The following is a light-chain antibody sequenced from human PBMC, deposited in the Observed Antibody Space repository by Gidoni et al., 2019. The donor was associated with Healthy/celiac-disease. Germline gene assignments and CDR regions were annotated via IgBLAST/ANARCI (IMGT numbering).Light chain of an antibody. CDR2: LGS. Sequence: DIVMTQSPLSLPVTPGEPASISCRSSQSLLHSNGYTYLDWYLQKPGQSPQLLIYLGSNRASGVPDRFSGSRSGTDFTLEISRVEAEDVGVYFCMQALQTPPTFGQXTKLEIK. CDR3: MQALQTPPT. J-gene: IGKJ2*01. CDR1: QSLLHSNGYTY. V-gene: IGKV2-28*01.